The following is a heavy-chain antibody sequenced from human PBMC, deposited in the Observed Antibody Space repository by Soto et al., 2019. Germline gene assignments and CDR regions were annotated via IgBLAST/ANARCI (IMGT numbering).Heavy chain of an antibody. J-gene: IGHJ5*02. V-gene: IGHV1-8*01. CDR1: GYSFTNND. Sequence: ASVKVSCKASGYSFTNNDVSWVRQATGQGLEWMGWMNPGGGDTGYAQKFQGRVTMTRDISIATAYMELSSLRSDDTAIYYCARMATFGSLNWFDPWGQGTLVTVSS. CDR3: ARMATFGSLNWFDP. D-gene: IGHD3-16*01. CDR2: MNPGGGDT.